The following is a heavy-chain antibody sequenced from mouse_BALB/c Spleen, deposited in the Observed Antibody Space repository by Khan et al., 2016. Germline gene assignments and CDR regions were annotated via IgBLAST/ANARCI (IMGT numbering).Heavy chain of an antibody. Sequence: EVELVESGGGLVKPGGSLKLSCAASGFTFSDYYMYWVRQTPEKRLEWVATISDGGSYTYYPDSVKGRFTISRDNAKNNLYLQMSSLKSEDTAMYYGARDGNYAYWGQGTLVTVSA. CDR3: ARDGNYAY. D-gene: IGHD2-1*01. J-gene: IGHJ3*01. V-gene: IGHV5-4*02. CDR2: ISDGGSYT. CDR1: GFTFSDYY.